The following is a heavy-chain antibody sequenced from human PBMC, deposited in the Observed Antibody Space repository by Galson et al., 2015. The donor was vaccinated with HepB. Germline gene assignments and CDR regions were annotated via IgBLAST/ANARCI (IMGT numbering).Heavy chain of an antibody. V-gene: IGHV3-43*01. J-gene: IGHJ4*02. CDR3: AKDWASTITGGRFDY. D-gene: IGHD5/OR15-5a*01. Sequence: SLRLSCAASGFTFDNYTMHWIRQAPGKGLEWVSLISWDGGSTYYVDSVKGRFTISRDNSKNSLFLQMNSLRTEDTALYYCAKDWASTITGGRFDYWGQGTLVTVSS. CDR1: GFTFDNYT. CDR2: ISWDGGST.